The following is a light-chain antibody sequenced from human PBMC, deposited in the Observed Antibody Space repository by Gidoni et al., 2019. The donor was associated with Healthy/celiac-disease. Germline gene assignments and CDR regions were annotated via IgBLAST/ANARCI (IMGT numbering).Light chain of an antibody. J-gene: IGKJ1*01. V-gene: IGKV4-1*01. CDR1: QSVLYSSNNKNY. Sequence: DIVMTQSPASLAVSLGERATINCKSSQSVLYSSNNKNYLAWYQQKPGQPPKLLIYWASTRESGVHNRFSGSGSGTDFTLTISSLQAEDVAVYYCQQYNSTRTFGQGTKVEIK. CDR2: WAS. CDR3: QQYNSTRT.